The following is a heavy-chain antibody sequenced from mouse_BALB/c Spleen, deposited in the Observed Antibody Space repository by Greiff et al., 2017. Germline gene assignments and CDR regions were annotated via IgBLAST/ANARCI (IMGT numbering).Heavy chain of an antibody. D-gene: IGHD1-1*01. CDR2: INPGSGGT. J-gene: IGHJ3*01. V-gene: IGHV1-54*01. Sequence: GQLQQSGAELVRPGSSVKVSCKASGYAFTNYLIEWVKQRPGQGLEWIGVINPGSGGTNYNEKFKGKATLTADKSSSTAYMQLSSLTSDDSAVYFCARAEGTCGSSFAWFAYWGQGTLVTVSA. CDR3: ARAEGTCGSSFAWFAY. CDR1: GYAFTNYL.